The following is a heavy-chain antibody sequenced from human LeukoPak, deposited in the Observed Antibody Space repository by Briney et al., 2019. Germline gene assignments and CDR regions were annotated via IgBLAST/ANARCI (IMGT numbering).Heavy chain of an antibody. CDR3: ARRARGYCSSTSCFFDY. D-gene: IGHD2-2*01. CDR2: IYPGDSDT. Sequence: GESLKISCKGSGYSFTSYWIAWVRQMPGKGLEWMGFIYPGDSDTSYSTSFQGLVTIPADKSISTAYLQWSSLRASDTAMYYCARRARGYCSSTSCFFDYWGRGTLVTVFS. V-gene: IGHV5-51*01. CDR1: GYSFTSYW. J-gene: IGHJ4*02.